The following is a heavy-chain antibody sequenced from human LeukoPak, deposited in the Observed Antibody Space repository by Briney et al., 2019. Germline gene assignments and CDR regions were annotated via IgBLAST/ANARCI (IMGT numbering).Heavy chain of an antibody. J-gene: IGHJ5*02. V-gene: IGHV4-61*02. CDR1: GGSISSGSYY. D-gene: IGHD3-3*01. CDR2: IYTSGST. CDR3: ARVQYDFWSGYPLGWFDP. Sequence: NPSQTLSLTCTVSGGSISSGSYYWSWIRQPAGKGLEWIGRIYTSGSTNYNPSLKSRVIISVETSKNQFSLKLSSVTAADTAVYYCARVQYDFWSGYPLGWFDPWGQGTLVTVSS.